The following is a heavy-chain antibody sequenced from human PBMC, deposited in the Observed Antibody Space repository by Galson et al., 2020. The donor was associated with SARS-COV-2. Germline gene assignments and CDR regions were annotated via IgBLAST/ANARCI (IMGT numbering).Heavy chain of an antibody. J-gene: IGHJ4*02. Sequence: GESLKISCAASGFTFSSYSMHWVRQAPGKGLEWVAVISYDGNSEYYADSVRGRFTISRDNSKNTLYLQMNSLRAEDTAVYYCARTHSGTYWGGLDCWGQGTLVTVSS. CDR3: ARTHSGTYWGGLDC. CDR1: GFTFSSYS. V-gene: IGHV3-30-3*01. CDR2: ISYDGNSE. D-gene: IGHD1-26*01.